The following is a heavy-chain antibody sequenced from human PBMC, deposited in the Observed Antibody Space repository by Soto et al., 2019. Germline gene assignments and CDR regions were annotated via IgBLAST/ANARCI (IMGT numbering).Heavy chain of an antibody. CDR1: GGSISSGGYY. CDR2: IYYSGST. J-gene: IGHJ6*02. CDR3: ARASRITIFGVVPATRYYYGMDV. D-gene: IGHD3-3*01. V-gene: IGHV4-31*03. Sequence: SETLSLTCTVSGGSISSGGYYWSWIRQHPGKGLEWIGYIYYSGSTYYNPSLKSRVTISVDTSKNQFSLKLSSVTAADTAVYYCARASRITIFGVVPATRYYYGMDVWGQGTTVTVSS.